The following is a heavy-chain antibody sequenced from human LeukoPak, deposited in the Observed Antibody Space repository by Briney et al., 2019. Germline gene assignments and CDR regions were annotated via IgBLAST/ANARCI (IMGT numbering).Heavy chain of an antibody. CDR3: AKSYNGYESKPDY. J-gene: IGHJ4*02. CDR2: ISYDGSSE. V-gene: IGHV3-30*18. D-gene: IGHD5-12*01. CDR1: GFTFGNYG. Sequence: GGSLRLSCAVPGFTFGNYGMHWVRQAPGKGLEWVALISYDGSSEYYAGSVKGRFTISRDNSKITLYLQMNSLRAEDTAVYYCAKSYNGYESKPDYWGQGTLVTVSS.